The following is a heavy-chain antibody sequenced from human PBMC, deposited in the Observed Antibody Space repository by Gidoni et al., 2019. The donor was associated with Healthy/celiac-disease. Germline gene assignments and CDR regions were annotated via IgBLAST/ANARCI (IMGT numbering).Heavy chain of an antibody. CDR1: GLTFSRYS. CDR3: ARDGVVAATRFWVLPAHMDV. J-gene: IGHJ6*03. D-gene: IGHD2-15*01. CDR2: IISSSSTI. V-gene: IGHV3-48*01. Sequence: EVQLVESGGGLVQPGGSLRLSCAASGLTFSRYSMNWVRQAPGKGLGWVSYIISSSSTIYYADSVKGRFTISRDNAKNSLYLQMNSLRAEDTAVYYCARDGVVAATRFWVLPAHMDVWGKGTTVTVSS.